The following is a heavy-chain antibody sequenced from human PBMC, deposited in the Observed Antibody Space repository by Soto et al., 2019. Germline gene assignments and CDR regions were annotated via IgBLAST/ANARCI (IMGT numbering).Heavy chain of an antibody. J-gene: IGHJ4*02. CDR2: INAGNGNT. V-gene: IGHV1-3*01. CDR1: GYTFTSYA. Sequence: ASVKVSCKASGYTFTSYAMHWVRQAPGQRLEWMGWINAGNGNTKYSQKFQGRVTITRDTSASTAYMELSSLRSEDTAVYYCARPSYSSARALGYWGQGTLVPFSS. D-gene: IGHD6-25*01. CDR3: ARPSYSSARALGY.